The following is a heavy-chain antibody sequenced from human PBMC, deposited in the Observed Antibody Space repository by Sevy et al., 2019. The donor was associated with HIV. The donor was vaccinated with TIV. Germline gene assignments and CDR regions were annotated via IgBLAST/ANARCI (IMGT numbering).Heavy chain of an antibody. D-gene: IGHD2-21*02. V-gene: IGHV3-23*01. CDR2: ISDSGGST. J-gene: IGHJ1*01. CDR1: GFTFSSYA. CDR3: AKVGLAYCGGDCYSKARGYFQH. Sequence: GGSLRLSCAASGFTFSSYAMSWVRQAPGKGLEWVSAISDSGGSTYYADSVKGRFTISRDNSKNTPYLQMNSLRAEDTAVYYCAKVGLAYCGGDCYSKARGYFQHWGQGTLVTVSS.